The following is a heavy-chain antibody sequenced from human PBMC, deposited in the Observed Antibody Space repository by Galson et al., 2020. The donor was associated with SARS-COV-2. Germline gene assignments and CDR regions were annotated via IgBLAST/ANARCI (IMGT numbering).Heavy chain of an antibody. CDR1: GGSISSSNW. V-gene: IGHV4-4*02. D-gene: IGHD3-9*01. J-gene: IGHJ3*02. Sequence: SETLSLTCAVSGGSISSSNWWSWVRQPPGKGLEWIGEIYHSGSTNYNPSLKSRVTISVDKSKNQFSLKLSSVTAADTAVYYCAATYYDILTCYYNLVALDIWGQGTMVTVSS. CDR2: IYHSGST. CDR3: AATYYDILTCYYNLVALDI.